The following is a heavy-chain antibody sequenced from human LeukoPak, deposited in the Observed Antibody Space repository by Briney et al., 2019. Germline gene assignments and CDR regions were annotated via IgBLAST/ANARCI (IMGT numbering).Heavy chain of an antibody. V-gene: IGHV3-9*01. D-gene: IGHD3-22*01. CDR2: ISCNSGSI. Sequence: GRSLRLSCAASGFTFNDYAMHWVRQAPGKGLEWVSGISCNSGSIGYADSVKGRFTISRDNAKNSLYLQMNSLRAEDTALYYCAKDAYYYDSSGYSPFDYWGQGTLVTVSS. CDR3: AKDAYYYDSSGYSPFDY. CDR1: GFTFNDYA. J-gene: IGHJ4*02.